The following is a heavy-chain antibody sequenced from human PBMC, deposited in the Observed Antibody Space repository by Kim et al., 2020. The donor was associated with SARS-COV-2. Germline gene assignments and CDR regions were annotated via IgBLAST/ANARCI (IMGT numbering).Heavy chain of an antibody. J-gene: IGHJ4*02. CDR3: ARGNTETIDY. CDR1: GYTFTTRY. V-gene: IGHV1-2*05. Sequence: ASVKVSCETSGYTFTTRYLHWVRQAPGHGLEWMGRINPDRGVTDYAQRFQGRVTMTRDKSISTVYMELSSLRSDDTVVYYCARGNTETIDYWGQGTLVTVSS. CDR2: INPDRGVT.